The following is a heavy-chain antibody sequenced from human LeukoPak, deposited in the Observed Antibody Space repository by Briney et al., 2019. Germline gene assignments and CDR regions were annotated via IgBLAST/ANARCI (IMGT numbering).Heavy chain of an antibody. J-gene: IGHJ4*02. V-gene: IGHV3-30*18. CDR1: GFSFSSYG. Sequence: PGGSLRLSCAASGFSFSSYGMHWVRQAPGKGLEWVGVISYDGSNKYYADSVKGRFTISRDNSKNTLYLQMNSLRGEDTAVYYCAKDSGRDYGIDYWGQGTLVTVSS. D-gene: IGHD4-17*01. CDR2: ISYDGSNK. CDR3: AKDSGRDYGIDY.